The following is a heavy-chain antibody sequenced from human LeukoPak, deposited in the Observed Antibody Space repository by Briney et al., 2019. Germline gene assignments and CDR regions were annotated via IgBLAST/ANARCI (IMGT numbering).Heavy chain of an antibody. V-gene: IGHV4-39*01. CDR3: ARLGDYYDSSGYFDAFDI. CDR1: GGSISSSSYH. D-gene: IGHD3-22*01. J-gene: IGHJ3*02. CDR2: INYGGST. Sequence: SETLSLTCTVSGGSISSSSYHWGWIRQPPGKGLEWIVTINYGGSTYYNPSLKSRVTISVDTSKKQFSLKLTSVTAADAAVYCCARLGDYYDSSGYFDAFDIWGQGTMVTVFS.